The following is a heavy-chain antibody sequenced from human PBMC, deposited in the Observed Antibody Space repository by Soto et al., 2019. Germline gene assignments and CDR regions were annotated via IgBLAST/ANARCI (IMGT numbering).Heavy chain of an antibody. Sequence: VGSLRLSCAASGFTFSSYSMNWVRQAPGKGLEWVSSISSSSSYIYYADSVKGRFTISRDNAKNSLYLQMSSLRAEDTAVYYCARDPDYGDLEYYFDYWGQGTLVTVSS. CDR2: ISSSSSYI. CDR1: GFTFSSYS. V-gene: IGHV3-21*01. D-gene: IGHD4-17*01. J-gene: IGHJ4*02. CDR3: ARDPDYGDLEYYFDY.